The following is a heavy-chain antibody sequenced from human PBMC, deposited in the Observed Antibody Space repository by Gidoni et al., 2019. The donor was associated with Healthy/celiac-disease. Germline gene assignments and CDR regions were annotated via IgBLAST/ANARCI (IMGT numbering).Heavy chain of an antibody. Sequence: EWIGNIYYSGSTKYNPSLKSRITISEDTSKNQFSLTLNSVTAADTAVYYCARVEKGNWNDNGYSYYYYYVDVWGKGTTVTVSS. D-gene: IGHD1-1*01. CDR2: IYYSGST. V-gene: IGHV4-59*01. J-gene: IGHJ6*03. CDR3: ARVEKGNWNDNGYSYYYYYVDV.